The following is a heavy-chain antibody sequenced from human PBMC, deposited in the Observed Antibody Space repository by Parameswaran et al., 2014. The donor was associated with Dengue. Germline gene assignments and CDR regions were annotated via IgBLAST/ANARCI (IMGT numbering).Heavy chain of an antibody. Sequence: RWIRQPPGKGLEWVGRIKSIAEGGTTNYAAPVKDRFTISRDDSQNTLYLQMNSLKTEDTALYYCTFYRHSPSFYDYWGQGTLVTVSS. D-gene: IGHD3-16*02. CDR2: IKSIAEGGTT. J-gene: IGHJ4*01. V-gene: IGHV3-15*01. CDR3: TFYRHSPSFYDY.